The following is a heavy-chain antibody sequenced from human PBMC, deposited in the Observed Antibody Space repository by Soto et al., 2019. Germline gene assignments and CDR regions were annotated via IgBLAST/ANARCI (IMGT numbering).Heavy chain of an antibody. CDR2: FDPEDGET. J-gene: IGHJ5*02. CDR1: GYTLTELS. D-gene: IGHD3-3*01. V-gene: IGHV1-24*01. Sequence: ASVKVSCKVSGYTLTELSMHWVRPAPGKGLEWMGGFDPEDGETIYAQKFQGRVAMTEDTSTDTAYMELSSLRSEDTAGYYCATAPWKSGPNWFDPWGQGTLVTVSS. CDR3: ATAPWKSGPNWFDP.